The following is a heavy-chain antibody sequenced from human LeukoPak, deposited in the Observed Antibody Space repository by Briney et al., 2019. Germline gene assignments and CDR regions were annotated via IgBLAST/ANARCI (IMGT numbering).Heavy chain of an antibody. CDR1: GYSFATYW. J-gene: IGHJ4*02. V-gene: IGHV5-51*01. Sequence: GEPLKISWHGSGYSFATYWIAWVRQIPGKGLGWLGVIYPSDSDTKYSLSFQGQVTISADTSLSTAYLQWSSLQSSDSAIYFCARRHSYCTSSSCYLYLDTWGQGTLVTVSS. CDR2: IYPSDSDT. D-gene: IGHD2-2*01. CDR3: ARRHSYCTSSSCYLYLDT.